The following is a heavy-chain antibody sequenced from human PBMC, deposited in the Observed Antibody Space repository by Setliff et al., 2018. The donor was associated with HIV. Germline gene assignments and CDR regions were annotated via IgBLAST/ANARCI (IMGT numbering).Heavy chain of an antibody. D-gene: IGHD2-21*02. CDR1: GYYFTNYG. J-gene: IGHJ4*02. V-gene: IGHV1-18*01. CDR3: ARAGAEVTSHFDW. CDR2: TSASNGDT. Sequence: PVKVACKASGYYFTNYGITWGRQASGQGLEWMGWTSASNGDTNYVQKFQGRVTMTTDTSTSTAYMELRSLRSDDTAVYYCARAGAEVTSHFDWWGQGTLVTVSS.